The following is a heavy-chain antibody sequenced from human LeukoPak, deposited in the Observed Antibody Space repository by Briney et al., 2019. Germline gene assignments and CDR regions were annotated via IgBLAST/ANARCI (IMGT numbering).Heavy chain of an antibody. CDR3: AIDYYYMDV. CDR2: IKQDGSET. V-gene: IGHV3-7*01. J-gene: IGHJ6*03. Sequence: PGGSLRLSCAASGFTFTNNFMSWVRQVPGKGLEWVANIKQDGSETTYADSVRGRFTIFRDNAKDSVYLQMNSLRAEDTAVYYCAIDYYYMDVWGKGTTVTVSS. CDR1: GFTFTNNF.